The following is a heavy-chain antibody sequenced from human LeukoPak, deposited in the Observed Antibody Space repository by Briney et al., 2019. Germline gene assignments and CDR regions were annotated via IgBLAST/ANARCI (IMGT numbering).Heavy chain of an antibody. CDR1: GYTFTSQW. V-gene: IGHV5-51*01. CDR3: ARHGKYFSGSHHFDY. Sequence: GESLKISCKGSGYTFTSQWIGWVRQMPGKGLEWMGIIYPDDSDTRCSPSFQGQVTISADKSINTAYLQWSSLKASDTAMYYCARHGKYFSGSHHFDYWGRGTLVTVS. CDR2: IYPDDSDT. D-gene: IGHD6-19*01. J-gene: IGHJ4*02.